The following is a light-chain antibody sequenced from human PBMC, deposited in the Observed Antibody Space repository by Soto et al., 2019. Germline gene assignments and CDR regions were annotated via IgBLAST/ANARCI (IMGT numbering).Light chain of an antibody. CDR3: MQGTHWPWT. Sequence: DVVMTQSPLSLPVTLGQPASISCRSSQSLIHSDGNTYLNWFQQRPGQSPRRLIYKVSDRDSGVPDRFSGSGSGSDFTPKISRVEAEDVGVYYCMQGTHWPWTFGHGTEVEIK. CDR2: KVS. CDR1: QSLIHSDGNTY. V-gene: IGKV2-30*02. J-gene: IGKJ1*01.